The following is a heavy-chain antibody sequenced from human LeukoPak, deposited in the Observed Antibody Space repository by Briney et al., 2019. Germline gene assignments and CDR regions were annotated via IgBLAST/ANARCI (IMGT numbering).Heavy chain of an antibody. CDR3: AREGSSWARLYYFDY. V-gene: IGHV1-69*05. J-gene: IGHJ4*02. D-gene: IGHD6-13*01. CDR2: IIPIFGTA. CDR1: GGTFSSYA. Sequence: SVKVSCKASGGTFSSYAISWVRQAPGQGLEWMGGIIPIFGTANYAQKFQGRVTMTRDTSISTAYMELSRLRSDDTAVYYCAREGSSWARLYYFDYWGQGTLVTVSS.